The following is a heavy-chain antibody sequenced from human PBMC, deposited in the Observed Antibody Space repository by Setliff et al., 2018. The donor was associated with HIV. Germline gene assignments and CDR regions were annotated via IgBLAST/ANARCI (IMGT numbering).Heavy chain of an antibody. CDR2: IYHNGST. Sequence: TLSLTCTVSGGSISIGGYYWGWIRQHPGKGLEWIGYIYHNGSTYYNPSLKSRLIISVDTSKNQFSLKLSSVTAADTAVHYCARGGGSRAATSSYYYMDVWGKGTTVTAP. CDR3: ARGGGSRAATSSYYYMDV. D-gene: IGHD2-15*01. CDR1: GGSISIGGYY. J-gene: IGHJ6*03. V-gene: IGHV4-31*03.